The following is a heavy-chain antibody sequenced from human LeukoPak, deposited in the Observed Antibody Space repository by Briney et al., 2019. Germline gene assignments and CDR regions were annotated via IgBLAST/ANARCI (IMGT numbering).Heavy chain of an antibody. D-gene: IGHD4-17*01. CDR1: GFTFSDYY. CDR3: AREYAVTTDYYYYMDV. J-gene: IGHJ6*03. Sequence: GGSLRLSCAASGFTFSDYYMSWIRQAPGKALEWVSYVSSGSSTIYYADSVKGRFTVSRDNGKRSLYLHMNSLRAEDTAVYYCAREYAVTTDYYYYMDVWGKGTTVTISS. V-gene: IGHV3-11*04. CDR2: VSSGSSTI.